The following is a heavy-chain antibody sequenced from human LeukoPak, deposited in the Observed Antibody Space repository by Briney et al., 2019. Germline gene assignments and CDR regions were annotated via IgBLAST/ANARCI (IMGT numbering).Heavy chain of an antibody. V-gene: IGHV1-69*01. D-gene: IGHD3-10*01. CDR1: GGTFSSYA. CDR2: IIPIFGTA. Sequence: ASVKVSCKASGGTFSSYAISWVRQAPGQGLEWMRGIIPIFGTANYAQKFQGRVTITADESTSTAYMELSSLRSEDTAVYYCAREGDYYGSGSYYKGGQVDAFDIWGQGTMVTVSS. J-gene: IGHJ3*02. CDR3: AREGDYYGSGSYYKGGQVDAFDI.